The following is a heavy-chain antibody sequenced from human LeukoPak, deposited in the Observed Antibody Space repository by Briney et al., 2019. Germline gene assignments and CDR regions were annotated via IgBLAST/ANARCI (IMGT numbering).Heavy chain of an antibody. J-gene: IGHJ4*02. CDR3: ARDRYYYDSSGGRGLDY. V-gene: IGHV4-4*07. Sequence: SETLSLTCTVSGGSISSYYWSWIRQPAGKGLEWIGRIHTGGSTNYNPSLKSRVTMSGDTSKNQFSLKLSSVTAADTAVYYCARDRYYYDSSGGRGLDYWGQGTLVTVSS. CDR2: IHTGGST. CDR1: GGSISSYY. D-gene: IGHD3-22*01.